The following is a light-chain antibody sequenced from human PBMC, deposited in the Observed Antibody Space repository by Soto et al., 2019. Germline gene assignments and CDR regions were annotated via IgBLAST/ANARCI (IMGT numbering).Light chain of an antibody. CDR3: QQYNTWPIT. Sequence: MTHSPDTLYVSPGEMVTLSFGASQSVSDNLAWYQQKPGQGPGLLVYRASTRTLGIPARFSGSESGTEFTLTISSLQSEDFAVYYCQQYNTWPITFGQGTRLEIK. V-gene: IGKV3-15*01. CDR1: QSVSDN. J-gene: IGKJ5*01. CDR2: RAS.